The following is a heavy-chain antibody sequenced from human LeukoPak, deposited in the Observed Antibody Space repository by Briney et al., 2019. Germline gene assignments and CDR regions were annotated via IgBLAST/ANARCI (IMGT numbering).Heavy chain of an antibody. CDR3: ARDDIVVVPAADYYFDY. CDR1: GYTFTSYG. V-gene: IGHV1-18*01. J-gene: IGHJ4*02. D-gene: IGHD2-2*01. Sequence: ASVKVSCKASGYTFTSYGISWVRQAPGQGPEWMGWISAYNGNTNYAQKLQGRVTTTTDTSTSTAYMELRSLRSDDTAVYYCARDDIVVVPAADYYFDYWGQGTLVTVSS. CDR2: ISAYNGNT.